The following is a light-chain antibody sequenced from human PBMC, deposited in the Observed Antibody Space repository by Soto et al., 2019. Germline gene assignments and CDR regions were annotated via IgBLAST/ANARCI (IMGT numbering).Light chain of an antibody. CDR2: GAS. J-gene: IGKJ1*01. CDR1: QSVSSNY. CDR3: QQYGSSSWT. V-gene: IGKV3-20*01. Sequence: EMVLAQSPGTLSLSTGERATLSCRASQSVSSNYLAWYQQKPGQAPRLLIYGASSRATGIPDRFSGSGSGTDFTLTISRLEPEDFAVYYCQQYGSSSWTFGQGTKVDIK.